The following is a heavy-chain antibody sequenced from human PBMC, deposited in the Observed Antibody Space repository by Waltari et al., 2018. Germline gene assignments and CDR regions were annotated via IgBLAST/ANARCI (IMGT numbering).Heavy chain of an antibody. CDR1: GFTLRSSW. CDR3: ARGSAYYVRVWDL. V-gene: IGHV3-7*03. D-gene: IGHD3-16*01. Sequence: LVESGGDLVRPGGSLSLSCAASGFTLRSSWLSWVRQAPGKGLEWVANINYDGSAQWYEDSVSGRLTVSRDNAKNSLYLEMNNVRVDDTAVYYCARGSAYYVRVWDLWGPGTLVTVSS. J-gene: IGHJ4*02. CDR2: INYDGSAQ.